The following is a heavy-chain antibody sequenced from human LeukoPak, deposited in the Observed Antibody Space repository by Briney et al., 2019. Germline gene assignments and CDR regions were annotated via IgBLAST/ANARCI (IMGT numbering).Heavy chain of an antibody. J-gene: IGHJ6*02. V-gene: IGHV3-53*01. D-gene: IGHD1-1*01. CDR1: GFTVSSNY. CDR2: VYSGGST. Sequence: GGSLRLSCEASGFTVSSNYMSWVRQAPGKGLEWVSVVYSGGSTYYTDSVKGRITISRDNAKNTLFLQMNSLRAEDTAVYYCARRGTGHGMDVWGQGTTVIVSS. CDR3: ARRGTGHGMDV.